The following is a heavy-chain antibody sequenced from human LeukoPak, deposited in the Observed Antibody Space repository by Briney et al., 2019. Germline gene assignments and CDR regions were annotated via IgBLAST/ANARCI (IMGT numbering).Heavy chain of an antibody. CDR2: ISGSGGST. CDR1: GFTFSSYA. D-gene: IGHD4-17*01. V-gene: IGHV3-23*01. CDR3: AKDPTTVTTGNWFDP. Sequence: GGSLRLSCAASGFTFSSYAMSWVRQAPGKGLEWVSAISGSGGSTYYADSVKGRFTISRDKSKNTLYLQMNSLRAEDTAVYYCAKDPTTVTTGNWFDPWGQGTLVTVSS. J-gene: IGHJ5*02.